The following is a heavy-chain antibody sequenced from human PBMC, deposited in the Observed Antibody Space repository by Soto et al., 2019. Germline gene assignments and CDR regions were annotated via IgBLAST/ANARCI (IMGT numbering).Heavy chain of an antibody. CDR2: INPNSGGT. V-gene: IGHV1-2*04. CDR3: ARVLSQYCSSTSCYAGFNY. J-gene: IGHJ4*02. CDR1: GYTFTGYY. Sequence: ASVKVSCKASGYTFTGYYMHWVRQAPGQGLEWMGWINPNSGGTNYAQKFQGWVTMTRDTSISTAYMELSRLRSDDTAVYYCARVLSQYCSSTSCYAGFNYWGQGTLVTVS. D-gene: IGHD2-2*01.